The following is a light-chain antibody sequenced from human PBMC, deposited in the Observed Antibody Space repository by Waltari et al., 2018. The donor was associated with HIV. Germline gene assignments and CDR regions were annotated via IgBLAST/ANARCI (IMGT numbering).Light chain of an antibody. J-gene: IGLJ1*01. CDR2: EVT. CDR1: SSDVGAYKF. Sequence: QSALTQPASVSGSPRQSITISCTGTSSDVGAYKFVSWYQQRPDKAPKLMIYEVTYRPSGVSNRFSGSKSGNTAYLTISGLQPEDEADYYCSSYTSSVTLIFGTGTKVTVL. CDR3: SSYTSSVTLI. V-gene: IGLV2-14*01.